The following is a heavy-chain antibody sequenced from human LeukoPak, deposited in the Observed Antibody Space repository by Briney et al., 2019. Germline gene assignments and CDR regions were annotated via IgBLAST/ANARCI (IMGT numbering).Heavy chain of an antibody. CDR1: GYTFTDHY. CDR2: INPNSGDT. CDR3: ARDWRGYYYYLGV. D-gene: IGHD3-10*01. V-gene: IGHV1-2*02. J-gene: IGHJ6*03. Sequence: ASVTVSCKASGYTFTDHYIHWVRQAPGQGLEWMGWINPNSGDTNYAQKFEGRVTMTRDTSISTAYMDLSRLRSDDTAVYYCARDWRGYYYYLGVWGKGTTVTVSS.